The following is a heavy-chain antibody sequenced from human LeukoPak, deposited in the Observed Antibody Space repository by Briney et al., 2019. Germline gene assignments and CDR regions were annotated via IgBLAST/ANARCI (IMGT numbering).Heavy chain of an antibody. V-gene: IGHV3-23*01. Sequence: GGSLRLSCAASGFTFSSYAMSWVRQAPGKGLEWVSAISGSGGSTYYADSVKGRFTISRDNSKNTLYLQMNSLRAEDTAVYYCARDPGGAPPAYYFDYWGQGTLVTVSS. CDR1: GFTFSSYA. CDR3: ARDPGGAPPAYYFDY. D-gene: IGHD3-16*01. J-gene: IGHJ4*02. CDR2: ISGSGGST.